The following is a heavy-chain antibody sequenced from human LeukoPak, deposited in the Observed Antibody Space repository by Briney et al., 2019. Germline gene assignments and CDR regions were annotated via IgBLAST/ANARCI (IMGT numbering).Heavy chain of an antibody. CDR3: ARVRRYIGYYNVYFDY. D-gene: IGHD3-9*01. V-gene: IGHV4-59*01. CDR1: GGSISSYY. CDR2: INYSGST. J-gene: IGHJ4*02. Sequence: SETLSLTCTVSGGSISSYYWGWIRQPPGKGLEWIGYINYSGSTNYNPSLKSRVTVSVDSSNTQFSLKLRSVTAADTAEYYCARVRRYIGYYNVYFDYWGQGTLVTVSS.